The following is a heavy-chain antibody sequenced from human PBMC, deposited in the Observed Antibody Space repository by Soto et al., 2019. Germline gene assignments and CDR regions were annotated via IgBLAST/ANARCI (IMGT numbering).Heavy chain of an antibody. CDR1: GFTFSTYS. D-gene: IGHD2-15*01. V-gene: IGHV3-21*01. Sequence: PGGSLRLSCAASGFTFSTYSMNWVRQAPERGLEWVADITTISSFRFYADSVKGRFTISRDDAKNSLYLQMNSLRAQDTGVYYFVRHLGVGLDTLTLEYWGQGTLVTVTS. CDR2: ITTISSFR. CDR3: VRHLGVGLDTLTLEY. J-gene: IGHJ4*02.